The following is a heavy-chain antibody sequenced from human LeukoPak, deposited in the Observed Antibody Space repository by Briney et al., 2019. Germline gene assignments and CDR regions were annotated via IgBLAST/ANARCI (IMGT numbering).Heavy chain of an antibody. V-gene: IGHV4-59*12. D-gene: IGHD2-2*01. CDR1: GGSISSYY. J-gene: IGHJ3*02. CDR2: IYYSGST. CDR3: AREGTKYCSSTNCSGGAFDI. Sequence: SETLSLTCTVSGGSISSYYWSWIRQPPGKGLEWIGYIYYSGSTNYNPSLKSRVTISVDTSKNQFSLKLSSVTAADTAVYYCAREGTKYCSSTNCSGGAFDIWGQGTMVTVSS.